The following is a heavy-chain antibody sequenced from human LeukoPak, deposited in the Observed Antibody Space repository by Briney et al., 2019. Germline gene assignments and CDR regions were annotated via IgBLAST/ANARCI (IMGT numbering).Heavy chain of an antibody. CDR1: GFTFSSYS. CDR3: ARSSGRHADY. V-gene: IGHV3-21*01. Sequence: PGGSLRLSCAASGFTFSSYSMNWVRQAPGKGLEGVSSISSSSSYIYYADSVKGRFTISRDNAKNSLYLQMNSLRAEDTAVYYCARSSGRHADYWGQGTLVTVSS. J-gene: IGHJ4*02. D-gene: IGHD6-19*01. CDR2: ISSSSSYI.